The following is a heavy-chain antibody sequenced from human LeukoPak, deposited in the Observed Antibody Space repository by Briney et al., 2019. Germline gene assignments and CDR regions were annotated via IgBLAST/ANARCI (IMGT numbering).Heavy chain of an antibody. V-gene: IGHV3-30*02. D-gene: IGHD2-2*02. CDR2: IRYDGSNK. CDR3: AKVRTIVVVPAAIQSFDY. Sequence: GGSLRLSCAASGFTFSSYGMHWVRQAPGKGLEWVAFIRYDGSNKYYADSVKGRFTISRDNSKNTLYLQMNSLRAEDTAVYYCAKVRTIVVVPAAIQSFDYWGQGTLVTVSS. J-gene: IGHJ4*02. CDR1: GFTFSSYG.